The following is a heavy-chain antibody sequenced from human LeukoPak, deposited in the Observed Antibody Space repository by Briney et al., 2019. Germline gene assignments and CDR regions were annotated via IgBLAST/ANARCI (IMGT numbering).Heavy chain of an antibody. CDR1: GFTVSSNY. V-gene: IGHV3-53*01. D-gene: IGHD3-10*01. CDR3: AKDLRAYYYGSGSYFPFDY. J-gene: IGHJ4*02. Sequence: GGSLRLSCAASGFTVSSNYMSWVRQAPGKGLEWVSVIYSGGSTYYADSVKGRFTISRDNSKNTLYLQMNSLRAEDTAVYYCAKDLRAYYYGSGSYFPFDYWGQGTLVTVSS. CDR2: IYSGGST.